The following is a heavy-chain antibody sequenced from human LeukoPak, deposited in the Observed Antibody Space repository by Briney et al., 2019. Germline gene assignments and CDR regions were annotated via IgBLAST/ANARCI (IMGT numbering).Heavy chain of an antibody. CDR3: ATAAAGSVIDY. J-gene: IGHJ4*02. D-gene: IGHD6-13*01. V-gene: IGHV3-21*01. Sequence: GGSLRLSCAASGFTFSSYRMNWVRPAPGKGLEWVSSISSSSSYIYYADSVKGRFTISRDNAKNSLYLQMNSLRAEDTAVYYCATAAAGSVIDYWGQGTLVTVSS. CDR2: ISSSSSYI. CDR1: GFTFSSYR.